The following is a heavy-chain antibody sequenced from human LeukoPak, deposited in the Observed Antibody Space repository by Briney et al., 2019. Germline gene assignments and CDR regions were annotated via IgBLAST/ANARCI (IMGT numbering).Heavy chain of an antibody. D-gene: IGHD3-10*01. CDR2: IRYDGSNK. J-gene: IGHJ6*02. Sequence: GGSLRLSCAASGFTFSSYGMHWVRQAPGKGLEWVAFIRYDGSNKYYAGSVKGRFTISRDNSKNTLYLQMNSLRAEDTAVYYCAKDQGPQRITMVRGVIIGGMDVWGQGTTVTVSS. CDR1: GFTFSSYG. V-gene: IGHV3-30*02. CDR3: AKDQGPQRITMVRGVIIGGMDV.